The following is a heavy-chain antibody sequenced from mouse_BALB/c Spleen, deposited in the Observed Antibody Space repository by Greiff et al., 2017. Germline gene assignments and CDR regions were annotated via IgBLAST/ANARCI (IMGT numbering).Heavy chain of an antibody. Sequence: EVKLVESGGGLVQPGGSLKLSCAASGFTFSSYGMSWVRQTPDKRLELVATINSNGGSTYYPDSVKGRFTISRDNAKNTLYLQMSSLKSEDTAMYYCPRVFYYGIPRYYAMDYWGQGTSVTVSS. V-gene: IGHV5-6-3*01. J-gene: IGHJ4*01. CDR2: INSNGGST. D-gene: IGHD2-1*01. CDR1: GFTFSSYG. CDR3: PRVFYYGIPRYYAMDY.